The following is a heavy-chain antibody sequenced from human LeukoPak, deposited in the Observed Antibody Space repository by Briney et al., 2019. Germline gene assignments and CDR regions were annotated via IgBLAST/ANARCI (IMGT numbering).Heavy chain of an antibody. Sequence: ASVTVACKASGGTFSSYAISWVRQAPGHGREWMGGIIPIFGTANYEQKLQGRGTITADESTSRPYLELISLRSEDTAVYYCAGEGSYCSGSWGIDYWGQGTLVTVSS. CDR1: GGTFSSYA. D-gene: IGHD3-10*01. J-gene: IGHJ4*02. V-gene: IGHV1-69*01. CDR3: AGEGSYCSGSWGIDY. CDR2: IIPIFGTA.